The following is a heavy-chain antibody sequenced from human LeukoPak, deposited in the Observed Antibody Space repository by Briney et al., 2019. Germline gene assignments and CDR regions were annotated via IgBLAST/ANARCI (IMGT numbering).Heavy chain of an antibody. Sequence: GGSLRLSCAASGFTFSSYAMHWVRQAPGKGLEWVAVISYDGSNKYYADSVKGRFTISRDNSKNTLYLQMNSLRAEDTAVYYCARDGGVTRASDIWGQGTMVTVSS. CDR1: GFTFSSYA. CDR3: ARDGGVTRASDI. D-gene: IGHD2-21*02. V-gene: IGHV3-30*04. J-gene: IGHJ3*02. CDR2: ISYDGSNK.